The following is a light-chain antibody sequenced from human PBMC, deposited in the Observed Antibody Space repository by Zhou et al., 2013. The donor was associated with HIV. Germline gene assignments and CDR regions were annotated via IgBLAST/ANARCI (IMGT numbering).Light chain of an antibody. V-gene: IGKV3-15*01. Sequence: EVVMTQSPSTLSVSPGERVTLSCRASQNVFTNLAWYQQKPGQAPSLLIYDSSSRATGIPARFSGSGTGTEFTLTISSLQSEDFAVYYCQQYNNWITFGQGTRLEIK. J-gene: IGKJ5*01. CDR3: QQYNNWIT. CDR2: DSS. CDR1: QNVFTN.